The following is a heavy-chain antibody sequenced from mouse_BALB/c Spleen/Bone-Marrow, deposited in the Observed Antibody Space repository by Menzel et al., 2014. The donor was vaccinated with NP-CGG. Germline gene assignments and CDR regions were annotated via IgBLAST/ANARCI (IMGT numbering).Heavy chain of an antibody. D-gene: IGHD1-1*01. J-gene: IGHJ1*01. CDR3: ARLNYYGHLVV. Sequence: EVQVVESGGGLVQPGGSLKLSCAASGFDFSRYWMSWVRQAPGKGLDWIGEINPDSSTINYTPSLKDKFIISRDNAKNTLYLQMSKVRSEDTGLYDCARLNYYGHLVVWGAGATVTSSS. CDR2: INPDSSTI. V-gene: IGHV4-1*02. CDR1: GFDFSRYW.